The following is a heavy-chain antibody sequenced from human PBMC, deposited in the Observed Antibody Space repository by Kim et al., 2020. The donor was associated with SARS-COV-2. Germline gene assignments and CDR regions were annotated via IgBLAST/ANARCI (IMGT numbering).Heavy chain of an antibody. D-gene: IGHD2-15*01. CDR3: VRARGYEYRYWYFDL. CDR2: ITSDGNSK. CDR1: GYPFSRFA. J-gene: IGHJ2*01. Sequence: GGSLRLSCGASGYPFSRFAMDWVRQAPGKGLEWISHITSDGNSKYYADSVEGRFTASRDNARGSLYLHMNGLRAEDTAIYYCVRARGYEYRYWYFDLWGRGTLVSVSS. V-gene: IGHV3-48*03.